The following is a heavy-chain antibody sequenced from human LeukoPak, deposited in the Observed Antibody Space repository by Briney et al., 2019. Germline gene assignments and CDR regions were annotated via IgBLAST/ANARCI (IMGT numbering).Heavy chain of an antibody. V-gene: IGHV4-38-2*01. J-gene: IGHJ4*02. D-gene: IGHD1-7*01. CDR3: ARLDWNYPDY. CDR2: IYHSGST. CDR1: GYSISSGYY. Sequence: SETLSLTCAVSGYSISSGYYWGWIRPPPGKGLEWIGSIYHSGSTYYNPSLKSRVTISVDTSKNQLSLKLSSVTAADTAVYYCARLDWNYPDYWGQGTLVTVSS.